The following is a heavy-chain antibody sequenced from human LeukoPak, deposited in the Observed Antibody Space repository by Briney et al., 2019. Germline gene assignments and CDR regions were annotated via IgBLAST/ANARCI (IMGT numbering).Heavy chain of an antibody. CDR1: GYSFTNYG. CDR3: ARSTLGIEFDY. CDR2: ISAYNDNA. D-gene: IGHD5/OR15-5a*01. J-gene: IGHJ4*02. V-gene: IGHV1-18*01. Sequence: ASVKVSCKASGYSFTNYGISWVRQATGQGLGWMGWISAYNDNAHYAQGLQGRVTMTSQTSTRTAYMELRSLRSDDTAVYYCARSTLGIEFDYWGQGTLVTVSS.